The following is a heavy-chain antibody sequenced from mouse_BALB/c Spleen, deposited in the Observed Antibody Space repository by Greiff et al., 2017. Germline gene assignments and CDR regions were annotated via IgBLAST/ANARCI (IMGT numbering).Heavy chain of an antibody. CDR1: GFTFSSYA. J-gene: IGHJ2*01. CDR3: ARHEATVDY. Sequence: EVQGVESVGGLVKPGGSLKLSCAASGFTFSSYAMSWVRQTPEKRLEWVATISSGGSYTYYPDSVKGRFTISRDNAKNTLYLQMSSLRSEDTAMYYCARHEATVDYWGQGTTLTVSS. CDR2: ISSGGSYT. D-gene: IGHD3-2*02. V-gene: IGHV5-9-3*01.